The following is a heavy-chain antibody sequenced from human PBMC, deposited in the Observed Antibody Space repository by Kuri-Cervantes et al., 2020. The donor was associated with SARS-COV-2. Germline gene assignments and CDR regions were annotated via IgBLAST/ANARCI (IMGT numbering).Heavy chain of an antibody. CDR3: ARGAVVRGPKYYFDY. J-gene: IGHJ4*02. D-gene: IGHD3-10*01. Sequence: GSLRLSCTVSGGSISSYYWSWIRQPPGKGLEWIGYIYYSGSTNYNPSLKSRVTISVDTSKYQFSLKLSSVTAADTAVYYCARGAVVRGPKYYFDYWGQGTLVTVSS. V-gene: IGHV4-59*01. CDR1: GGSISSYY. CDR2: IYYSGST.